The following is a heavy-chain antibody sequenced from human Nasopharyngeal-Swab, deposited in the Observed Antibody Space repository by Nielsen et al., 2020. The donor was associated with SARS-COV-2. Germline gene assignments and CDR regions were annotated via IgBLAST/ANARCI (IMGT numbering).Heavy chain of an antibody. CDR1: GFTFSSYA. CDR2: ISYDGSNK. D-gene: IGHD5-18*01. Sequence: GESLKISCAASGFTFSSYAMHWVRQAPGKGLEWVAVISYDGSNKYYADSVKGRFTISRDNSKNTLYLQMNSLRAEDTAVYYCARGPNGIQLWSYYYYYYMDVWGKGTTVTVSS. CDR3: ARGPNGIQLWSYYYYYYMDV. V-gene: IGHV3-30-3*01. J-gene: IGHJ6*03.